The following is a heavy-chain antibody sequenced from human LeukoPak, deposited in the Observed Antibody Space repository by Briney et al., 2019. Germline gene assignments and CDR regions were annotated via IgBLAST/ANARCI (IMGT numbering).Heavy chain of an antibody. D-gene: IGHD3-10*01. CDR3: ARDRASRYGMDV. V-gene: IGHV3-11*01. CDR2: ISSGGSTI. Sequence: PGGSLRLSCAASGFTFSDYYMNWIRQAPGKGLEWLSYISSGGSTIDYADFLKGRFTISRDNAKNSLYLQMNSLRAEDTAVYYCARDRASRYGMDVWGQGTTVTVSS. CDR1: GFTFSDYY. J-gene: IGHJ6*02.